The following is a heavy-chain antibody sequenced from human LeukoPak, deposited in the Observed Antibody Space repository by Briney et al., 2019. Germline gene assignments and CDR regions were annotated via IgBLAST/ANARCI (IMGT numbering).Heavy chain of an antibody. D-gene: IGHD4-17*01. CDR1: GFTFSSYE. CDR2: ISGSGGST. CDR3: AKGRYDYGDYIPFDY. V-gene: IGHV3-23*01. Sequence: GGSLRLSCAASGFTFSSYEMNWVRQAPGKGLEWVSAISGSGGSTYYADSVKGRFTISRDNSKNTLYLQMNSLRAEDTAVYYCAKGRYDYGDYIPFDYWGQGTLVTVSS. J-gene: IGHJ4*02.